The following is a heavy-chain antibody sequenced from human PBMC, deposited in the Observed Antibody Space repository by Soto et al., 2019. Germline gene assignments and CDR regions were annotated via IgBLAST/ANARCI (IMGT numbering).Heavy chain of an antibody. V-gene: IGHV1-46*01. CDR3: ARSPPLRECPGGDCSHFDY. Sequence: QVQLVQSGAGVQKPGASVKVSCEASGYRFTAYYMHWVRQAPGQGLEWMAIINPSSGVANYAQRFQGRFTMTRDTSTSTVYMELSRLRSEDTAVYYCARSPPLRECPGGDCSHFDYWGPGTLVTVS. J-gene: IGHJ4*02. CDR1: GYRFTAYY. CDR2: INPSSGVA. D-gene: IGHD2-21*02.